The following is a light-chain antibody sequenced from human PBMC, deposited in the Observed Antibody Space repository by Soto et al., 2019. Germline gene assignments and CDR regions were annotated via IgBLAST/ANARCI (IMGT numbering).Light chain of an antibody. CDR1: QSVSNY. J-gene: IGKJ2*01. Sequence: EIVLTQSPATLSLSPGERATLSCRASQSVSNYLAWYQQKPGQAPRLLIYDASNRATGIPARFSGSGSGTDFTLTISSLEPEDFAVYYCHQRSKWSGYTFGQGTKLEIK. CDR2: DAS. CDR3: HQRSKWSGYT. V-gene: IGKV3-11*01.